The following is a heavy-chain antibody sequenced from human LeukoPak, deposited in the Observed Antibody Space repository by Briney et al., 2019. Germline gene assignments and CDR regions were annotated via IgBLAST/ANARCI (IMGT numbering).Heavy chain of an antibody. D-gene: IGHD3-22*01. CDR2: IIPIFGTA. V-gene: IGHV1-69*06. CDR1: GGTFSSYA. Sequence: GASVKVSCKASGGTFSSYAISWVRQAPGQGLEWMGGIIPIFGTANYAQKFQGRVTITADKSTSTAYMELSSLRSEDTAVYYCAVYYDSSGYPTFDYWGQGTLVTVSS. CDR3: AVYYDSSGYPTFDY. J-gene: IGHJ4*02.